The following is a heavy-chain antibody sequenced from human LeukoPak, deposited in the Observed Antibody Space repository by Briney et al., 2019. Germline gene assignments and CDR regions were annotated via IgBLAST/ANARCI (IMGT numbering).Heavy chain of an antibody. CDR3: SKWGDYDVLTGYYDSDF. J-gene: IGHJ4*02. CDR2: IVGSGGST. V-gene: IGHV3-23*01. CDR1: GFTFSNYA. D-gene: IGHD3-9*01. Sequence: GASLRLSCAASGFTFSNYAMSWVRQAPGKGLEWVSAIVGSGGSTYYADSVKGRFSISRDNSKNTLFLQMNSLRVEDTALYYCSKWGDYDVLTGYYDSDFWGQGTLVTVS.